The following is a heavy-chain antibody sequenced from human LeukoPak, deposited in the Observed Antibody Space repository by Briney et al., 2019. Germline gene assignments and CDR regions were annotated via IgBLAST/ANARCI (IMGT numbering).Heavy chain of an antibody. Sequence: GGSLRLSCAASGFTFSSYSMTWVRQAPGKGLEWVSYIFTSGSTIFYADSVKGRFTISRDNAKNSLYLQMNSLRAEDTAVYYCAKDLIVVVTDSIDYWGQGTLVTVSS. J-gene: IGHJ4*02. CDR1: GFTFSSYS. D-gene: IGHD2-21*02. CDR3: AKDLIVVVTDSIDY. CDR2: IFTSGSTI. V-gene: IGHV3-48*01.